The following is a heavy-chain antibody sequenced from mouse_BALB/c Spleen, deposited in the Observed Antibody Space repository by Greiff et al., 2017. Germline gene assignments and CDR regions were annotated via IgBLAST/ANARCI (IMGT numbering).Heavy chain of an antibody. CDR1: GFTFSSYG. D-gene: IGHD1-1*01. Sequence: EVQGVESGGGLVQPGGSRKLSCAASGFTFSSYGMHWVRQAPEKGLEWVAYISSGSSTIYYADTVKGRFTISSDNPKNTLFLQMTSRRSEDTAMYYCARWTTVRYYAMDYWGQGTSVTVSS. CDR3: ARWTTVRYYAMDY. CDR2: ISSGSSTI. J-gene: IGHJ4*01. V-gene: IGHV5-17*02.